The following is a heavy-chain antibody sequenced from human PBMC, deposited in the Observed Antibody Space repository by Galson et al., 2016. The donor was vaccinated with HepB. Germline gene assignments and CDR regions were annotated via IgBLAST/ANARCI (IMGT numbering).Heavy chain of an antibody. V-gene: IGHV3-11*04. D-gene: IGHD3-3*01. CDR3: ARDSRATFGEPNWFDP. CDR2: ISATGTTI. CDR1: GGSFSGYY. J-gene: IGHJ5*01. Sequence: LSLTCAVYGGSFSGYYWSWIRQPPGKGLDWISYISATGTTIDYADSVKGRFIISRDNAKNSLYLQMNSLGVEDTAVYYCARDSRATFGEPNWFDPWGQGTLVIVSS.